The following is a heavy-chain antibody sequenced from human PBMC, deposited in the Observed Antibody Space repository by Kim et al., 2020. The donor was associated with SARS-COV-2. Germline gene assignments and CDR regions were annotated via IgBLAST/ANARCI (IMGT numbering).Heavy chain of an antibody. CDR2: IGSAGSPI. D-gene: IGHD6-19*01. V-gene: IGHV3-48*03. CDR3: ARVGYTSGWYVGDGFDV. CDR1: DFKFSTYE. Sequence: GGSLRLSCVGSDFKFSTYEVTWVRQAPGKGLEWVSYIGSAGSPIYYADSVKGRFIGSRDNAKNSVYLEMNNLRVEDTAMYFCARVGYTSGWYVGDGFDVWGQGTTVTVSS. J-gene: IGHJ6*01.